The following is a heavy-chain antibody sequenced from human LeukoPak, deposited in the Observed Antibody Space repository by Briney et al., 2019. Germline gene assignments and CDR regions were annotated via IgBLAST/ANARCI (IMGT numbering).Heavy chain of an antibody. D-gene: IGHD3-22*01. Sequence: GGSLRLSCAASGFTFSSYAMSWVRQAPGKGLEWVSAISGSGGSTYYADSVKGRFTISRDNSKNTLYLQMNSLRAEDTAVYYCASMTYYYDSSGKRPGYFDYWGQGTLVTVSS. CDR1: GFTFSSYA. CDR2: ISGSGGST. V-gene: IGHV3-23*01. J-gene: IGHJ4*02. CDR3: ASMTYYYDSSGKRPGYFDY.